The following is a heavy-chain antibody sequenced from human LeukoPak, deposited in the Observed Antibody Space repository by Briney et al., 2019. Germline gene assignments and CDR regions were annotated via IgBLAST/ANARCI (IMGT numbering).Heavy chain of an antibody. J-gene: IGHJ5*02. Sequence: ASVTVSCKPSGYTFTSYDINWVRQDPGQALEWMGWMNPNSGNTGYAQKFQGRVTMTRNTSISTAYVELSSMRSEDTAVYYCARRSYGLVLFHTHNWFDLWGQGTLVTVSS. CDR3: ARRSYGLVLFHTHNWFDL. CDR1: GYTFTSYD. D-gene: IGHD3-16*01. V-gene: IGHV1-8*02. CDR2: MNPNSGNT.